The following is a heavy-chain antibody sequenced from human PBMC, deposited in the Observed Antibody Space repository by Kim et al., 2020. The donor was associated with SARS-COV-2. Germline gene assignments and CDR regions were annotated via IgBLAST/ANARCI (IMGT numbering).Heavy chain of an antibody. CDR2: INAGSRNT. Sequence: ASVKVSCKASGFTFSDYAMYWVRQAPGQRLEWMGWINAGSRNTRYSQKFQGRVTITWDTSASTAYMDLTSLRFEDTAVYYCAGERFGGSFDYWGQGTLVTVSS. J-gene: IGHJ4*02. D-gene: IGHD3-10*01. CDR1: GFTFSDYA. V-gene: IGHV1-3*01. CDR3: AGERFGGSFDY.